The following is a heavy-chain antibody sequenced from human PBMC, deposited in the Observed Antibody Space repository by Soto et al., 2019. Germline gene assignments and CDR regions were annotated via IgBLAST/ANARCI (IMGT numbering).Heavy chain of an antibody. D-gene: IGHD4-17*01. V-gene: IGHV4-39*01. CDR1: GGSISSTSYY. J-gene: IGHJ5*02. CDR3: ARQWSYGDYPITGWFDH. Sequence: SETLSLTCTVSGGSISSTSYYWGWIRQPPGKGLEWIGSIYYSGSTYYNPSLKSRVTISVDTSKNQFSLKLSSVTAADTAVYYCARQWSYGDYPITGWFDHWGQGTLVTVSS. CDR2: IYYSGST.